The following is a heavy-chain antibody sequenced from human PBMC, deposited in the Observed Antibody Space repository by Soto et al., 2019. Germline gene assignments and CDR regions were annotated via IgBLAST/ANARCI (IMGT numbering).Heavy chain of an antibody. CDR3: ARDRDGDYSPTYYYYYYGMDV. J-gene: IGHJ6*02. V-gene: IGHV3-33*01. CDR1: GFTFSSYG. D-gene: IGHD4-17*01. Sequence: QVQLVESGGGVVQPGRSLRLSCAASGFTFSSYGMHWVRQAPGKGLEWVAVIWYDGSNKYYADSVKGRFTISRDNSKNPLYLQMNSLRAEDTAVYYCARDRDGDYSPTYYYYYYGMDVWGQGTTVTVSS. CDR2: IWYDGSNK.